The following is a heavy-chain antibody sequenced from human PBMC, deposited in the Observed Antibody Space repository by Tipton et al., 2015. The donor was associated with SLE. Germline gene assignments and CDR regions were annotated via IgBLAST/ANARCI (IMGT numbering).Heavy chain of an antibody. Sequence: QVQLVQSGAEVKKPGASVKVSCKASGYTFTTYGISWVRQAPGQGLEWMGWINTNTGNPTYAQGFTGRFVFSLDTSVSTAYLQISSLKAEDTAVYYCASFPEEGVVDYWGQGTLVTVSS. V-gene: IGHV7-4-1*02. J-gene: IGHJ4*02. CDR2: INTNTGNP. D-gene: IGHD2-2*01. CDR3: ASFPEEGVVDY. CDR1: GYTFTTYG.